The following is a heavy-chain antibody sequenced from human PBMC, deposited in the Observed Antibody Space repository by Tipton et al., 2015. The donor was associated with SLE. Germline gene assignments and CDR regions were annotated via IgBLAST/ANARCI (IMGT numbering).Heavy chain of an antibody. V-gene: IGHV4-34*01. Sequence: AGLVKPSETLSLTCGVYDGSFSAYNWNWIRQSPGKGLEWIGEINHSGSANYNPSLKSRVTISVDTSKNQFSLRLPSVTAADTAVYFCARHKQFYQWVRGHHYYYYMDVWGKGTTVPVSS. CDR2: INHSGSA. J-gene: IGHJ6*03. D-gene: IGHD3-10*01. CDR3: ARHKQFYQWVRGHHYYYYMDV. CDR1: DGSFSAYN.